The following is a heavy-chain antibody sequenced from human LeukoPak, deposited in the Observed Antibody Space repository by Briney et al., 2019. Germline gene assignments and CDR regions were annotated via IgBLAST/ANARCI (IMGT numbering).Heavy chain of an antibody. CDR1: GGSFSGYY. D-gene: IGHD2-8*01. CDR3: ARGTVLMGYASFDY. V-gene: IGHV4-34*01. Sequence: SETLSLTCAVYGGSFSGYYWTWIRQPPGKGLEWIGEIIHSGATNYSPPLKSRITVTVDTSKNHFSLKLTSVTAADTAVYYCARGTVLMGYASFDYWGQGTLVAVSS. CDR2: IIHSGAT. J-gene: IGHJ4*02.